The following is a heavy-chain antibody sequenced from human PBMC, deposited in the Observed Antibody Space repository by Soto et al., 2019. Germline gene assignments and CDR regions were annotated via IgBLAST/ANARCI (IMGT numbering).Heavy chain of an antibody. J-gene: IGHJ4*02. CDR3: ARVIPRGNGTTFIDY. CDR2: INHSGST. Sequence: PSETLSLTCAVYGGSFSGYYWSWIRQPPGKGLEWIGEINHSGSTNYNPSLKSRVTISVDTSKNQFSLKLSSVTAADTAVYYCARVIPRGNGTTFIDYWGQGTLVTVSS. D-gene: IGHD1-7*01. CDR1: GGSFSGYY. V-gene: IGHV4-34*01.